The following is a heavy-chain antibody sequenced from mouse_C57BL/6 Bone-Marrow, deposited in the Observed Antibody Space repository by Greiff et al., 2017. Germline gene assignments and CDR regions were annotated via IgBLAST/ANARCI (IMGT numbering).Heavy chain of an antibody. D-gene: IGHD1-1*01. CDR1: GYTFTSYW. J-gene: IGHJ2*01. CDR2: IDPSDSST. Sequence: VQLKQPGAELVMPGASVKLSCKASGYTFTSYWMHWVKQRPGQGLEWIGEIDPSDSSTNYNQKFKGKSTLTVDKSSSTAYMQLSSLTSEDSAVYYCARSTVVATDYFDYWGQGTTLTVSS. V-gene: IGHV1-69*01. CDR3: ARSTVVATDYFDY.